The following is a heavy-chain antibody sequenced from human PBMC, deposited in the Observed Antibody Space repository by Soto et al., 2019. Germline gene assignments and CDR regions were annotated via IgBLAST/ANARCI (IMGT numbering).Heavy chain of an antibody. CDR1: GSTFSYRY. CDR3: AVIAVADDPFEI. Sequence: QMQLVQSGAEVKKTGSSVKVSCEASGSTFSYRYLHWVRQAPGQALEWMGWITPLNGNTDYAQKFQDRVTFTRDRSLSTAYMELSSLRSEDTAMYYCAVIAVADDPFEIWGQGTMVTVSS. J-gene: IGHJ3*02. CDR2: ITPLNGNT. V-gene: IGHV1-45*02. D-gene: IGHD6-19*01.